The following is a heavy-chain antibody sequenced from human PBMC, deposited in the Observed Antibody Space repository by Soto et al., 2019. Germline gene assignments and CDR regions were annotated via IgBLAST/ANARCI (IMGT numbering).Heavy chain of an antibody. D-gene: IGHD4-17*01. CDR2: ISYDGGNT. V-gene: IGHV3-30*03. CDR3: AREVRANLNDFGDYEWFDP. J-gene: IGHJ5*02. Sequence: PVGSLRLSCASSGFTFSRYGMHWVRDGPAKWLEWVSFISYDGGNTDYVGSVKGRFTISRDNSKNTLYLQMRSLRAEDTAVYFCAREVRANLNDFGDYEWFDPWGQGTLVTVSS. CDR1: GFTFSRYG.